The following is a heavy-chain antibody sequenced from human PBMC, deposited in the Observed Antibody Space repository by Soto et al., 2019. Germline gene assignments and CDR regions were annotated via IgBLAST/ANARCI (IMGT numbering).Heavy chain of an antibody. CDR1: GYTFTSYA. CDR3: ARERKYSSRNWFDP. V-gene: IGHV1-3*01. J-gene: IGHJ5*02. Sequence: ASVKVSCKASGYTFTSYAMHWVRQAPGQRLEWMGWINAGNGNTKYSQKLQGRVTITRDTSASTAYMELSSLRSEDTAVYYCARERKYSSRNWFDPWGQGTLVTVSS. CDR2: INAGNGNT. D-gene: IGHD6-13*01.